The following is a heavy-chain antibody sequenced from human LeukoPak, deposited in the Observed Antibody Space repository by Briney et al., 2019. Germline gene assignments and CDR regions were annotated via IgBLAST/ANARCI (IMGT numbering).Heavy chain of an antibody. J-gene: IGHJ2*01. CDR3: ARASPADFNL. V-gene: IGHV3-74*01. CDR1: EFTFSNYW. Sequence: GGSLRLSCVASEFTFSNYWIHWVRQAPGKGLVWVSRIRGDGIVTNYADSVEGRFTVSRDNAKNTVHLQMNSLGDDDTAVYYCARASPADFNLWGRGTLVTVSS. CDR2: IRGDGIVT.